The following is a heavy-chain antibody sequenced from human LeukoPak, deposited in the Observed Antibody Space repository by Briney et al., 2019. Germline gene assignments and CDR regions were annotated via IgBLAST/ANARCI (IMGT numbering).Heavy chain of an antibody. CDR2: IWYDGSMK. D-gene: IGHD2-21*02. Sequence: GGSLRLSCAASGFTFSSFGIHWVRQAPGKGLEWVAVIWYDGSMKLYADSVKGRLTISRDNSKNTVYLQMSSLRADDTAVYYCAKGGGGDSLWFLDVWGRGTPVTVSS. CDR3: AKGGGGDSLWFLDV. J-gene: IGHJ2*01. V-gene: IGHV3-33*06. CDR1: GFTFSSFG.